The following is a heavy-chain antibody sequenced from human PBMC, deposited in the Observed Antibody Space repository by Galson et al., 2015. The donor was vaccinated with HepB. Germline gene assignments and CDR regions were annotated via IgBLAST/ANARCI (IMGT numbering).Heavy chain of an antibody. D-gene: IGHD4-17*01. CDR3: ARDYAPHYGDLTYYYYYGMDV. CDR2: ISSSSYI. V-gene: IGHV3-21*01. J-gene: IGHJ6*02. Sequence: SLRLSCAASGFTFSSYSMNWVRQAPGKGLEWVSSISSSSYIYYADSVKGRFTISRDNAKNSLYLQMNSLRAEDTAVYYCARDYAPHYGDLTYYYYYGMDVWGQGTTVTVSS. CDR1: GFTFSSYS.